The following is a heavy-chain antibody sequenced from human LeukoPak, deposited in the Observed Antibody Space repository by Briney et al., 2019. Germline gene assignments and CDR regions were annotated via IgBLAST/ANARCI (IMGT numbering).Heavy chain of an antibody. CDR2: ISSSSSTI. J-gene: IGHJ4*02. Sequence: GGSLRLSCAASGFTFSSYSMNWVRQAPGKGLEWVSYISSSSSTIYYADSVKGRFTISRDNAKSSLYLQMNSLRDEDTAVYYCARVFRDYDGERYFDYWGQGTLVTVSS. CDR1: GFTFSSYS. CDR3: ARVFRDYDGERYFDY. V-gene: IGHV3-48*02. D-gene: IGHD4-17*01.